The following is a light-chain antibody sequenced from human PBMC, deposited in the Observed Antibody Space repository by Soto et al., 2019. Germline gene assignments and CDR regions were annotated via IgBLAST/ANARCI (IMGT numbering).Light chain of an antibody. CDR2: GAS. V-gene: IGKV3-20*01. J-gene: IGKJ5*01. CDR1: QSFSSSY. Sequence: EIVLTQSPGTLSLSPGERATLSCRASQSFSSSYLAWYQQTPGQAPRLLIYGASSSATGIPHRFSGSGSGTDFTLTIIRLEAEDFAVDYCQQYCSSPPITFGQGTRLEIK. CDR3: QQYCSSPPIT.